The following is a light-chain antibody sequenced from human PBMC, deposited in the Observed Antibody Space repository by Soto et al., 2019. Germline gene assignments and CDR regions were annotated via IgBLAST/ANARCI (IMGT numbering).Light chain of an antibody. J-gene: IGKJ1*01. Sequence: EIVMTQSPATLSVSPGERATLSCRASQSVSSKLAWYQQKPGQGPRLLIYGASTRATGIPARFSGSRSGAEFPPTISSLQSEDFADLYCQHYNTWLWPFGQGTKVEI. CDR2: GAS. CDR1: QSVSSK. V-gene: IGKV3-15*01. CDR3: QHYNTWLWP.